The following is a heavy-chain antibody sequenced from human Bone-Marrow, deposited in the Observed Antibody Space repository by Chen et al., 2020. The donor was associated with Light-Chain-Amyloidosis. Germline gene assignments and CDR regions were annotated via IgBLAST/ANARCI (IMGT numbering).Heavy chain of an antibody. Sequence: QVQLVESGGGVVQPGRSLRLSCAASGFTFSSYAMHWVRQAPGKGLEWVAVISYDGSNKYYADSVKGRFTISRDNSKNTLYLQMNSLRAEDTAVYYCARANPFDLRYFDWLLSSPVDYWGQGTLVTVSS. D-gene: IGHD3-9*01. V-gene: IGHV3-30*01. CDR2: ISYDGSNK. J-gene: IGHJ4*02. CDR1: GFTFSSYA. CDR3: ARANPFDLRYFDWLLSSPVDY.